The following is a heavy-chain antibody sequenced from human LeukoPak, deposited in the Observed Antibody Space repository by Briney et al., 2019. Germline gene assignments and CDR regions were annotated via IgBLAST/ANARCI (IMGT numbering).Heavy chain of an antibody. D-gene: IGHD2-15*01. V-gene: IGHV3-21*01. CDR3: VRCGYGTCYSRGSVNAFDL. Sequence: PGGSLRLSCAASGFTFSPYSMNWVRQAPGKGLEWVSSISSSSIYINYADSVKGRFTISRDNAKNSLSPQMNSLRAEDTAVYYCVRCGYGTCYSRGSVNAFDLWGQGTKVTVSS. CDR1: GFTFSPYS. CDR2: ISSSSIYI. J-gene: IGHJ3*01.